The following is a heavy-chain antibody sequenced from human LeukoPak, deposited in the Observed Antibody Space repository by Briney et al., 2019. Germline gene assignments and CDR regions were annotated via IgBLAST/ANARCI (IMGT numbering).Heavy chain of an antibody. J-gene: IGHJ2*01. Sequence: SETLSLTCTVSGYSISSGYYWGWIRQPPGKGLEWIANIYHSGSTYYNPSLQSRVTMSVDTSKNQFSLKLTSVTAADTAVYYCARGILAKGYFDLWGRDTLVTVSS. CDR3: ARGILAKGYFDL. CDR1: GYSISSGYY. V-gene: IGHV4-38-2*02. CDR2: IYHSGST. D-gene: IGHD3-9*01.